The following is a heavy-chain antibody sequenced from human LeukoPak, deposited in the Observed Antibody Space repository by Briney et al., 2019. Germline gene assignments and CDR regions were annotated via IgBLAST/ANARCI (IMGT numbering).Heavy chain of an antibody. Sequence: GGSLRLSCTASGFAFSNYGMFWVRQAPGKGLEWVAVIWYDGTKKYYVDSVKGRFTISREDSKNTVYLQMNSLRAEDTAVYYCARRGRNKGYSSSPVDYWGQGTLVTVSS. CDR3: ARRGRNKGYSSSPVDY. CDR1: GFAFSNYG. CDR2: IWYDGTKK. J-gene: IGHJ4*02. V-gene: IGHV3-33*07. D-gene: IGHD6-13*01.